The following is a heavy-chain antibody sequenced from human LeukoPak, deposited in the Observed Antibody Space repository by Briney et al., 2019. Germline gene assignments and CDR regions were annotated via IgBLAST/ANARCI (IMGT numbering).Heavy chain of an antibody. J-gene: IGHJ4*02. CDR2: INPNSGGT. D-gene: IGHD3-3*01. Sequence: ASVKVSCKASGYTFTGYYMHWVRQAPGQGLEWMGWINPNSGGTNYAQKFQGRVTMTRDTSISTAYMELSRLRSDDTAVYYCARDRDILRFLEWLYWGQGTLVTVSS. CDR3: ARDRDILRFLEWLY. CDR1: GYTFTGYY. V-gene: IGHV1-2*02.